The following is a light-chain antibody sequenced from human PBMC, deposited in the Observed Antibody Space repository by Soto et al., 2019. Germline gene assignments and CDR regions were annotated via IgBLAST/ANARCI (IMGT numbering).Light chain of an antibody. V-gene: IGKV3-15*01. CDR2: GAS. CDR1: QSVSSN. J-gene: IGKJ2*01. Sequence: EIVMTQSPATLSVSPGERATLSCRASQSVSSNLAWYQQKPGQAPRLLIYGASTRATGIPARFSGSGSGTEFTITISSLQSEDFPVYYCQQYNNWLPAFGQGTKLEIK. CDR3: QQYNNWLPA.